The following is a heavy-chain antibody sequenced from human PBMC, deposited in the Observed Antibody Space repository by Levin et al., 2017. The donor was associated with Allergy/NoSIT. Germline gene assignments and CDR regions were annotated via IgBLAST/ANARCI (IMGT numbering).Heavy chain of an antibody. CDR2: ISGHGTDT. CDR3: AKEMGLTLPFDY. D-gene: IGHD1-26*01. Sequence: GGSLRLSCAASGFTFTSYALSWVRQAPGKGLEWVSPISGHGTDTYNADSVKGRFTIARDNSKNTMYLQMNSLRAEDTAVYYCAKEMGLTLPFDYWGQGTLVTVSS. CDR1: GFTFTSYA. J-gene: IGHJ4*02. V-gene: IGHV3-23*01.